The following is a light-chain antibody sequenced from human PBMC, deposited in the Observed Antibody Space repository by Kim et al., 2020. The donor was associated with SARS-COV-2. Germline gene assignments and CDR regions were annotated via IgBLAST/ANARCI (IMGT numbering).Light chain of an antibody. V-gene: IGKV3-15*01. CDR2: DAS. CDR3: QQYDKWPLT. Sequence: VSPGERATLSCRASQSANSNLAWYQQKPDQAPRLLIYDASTRATDIPARFSGSGSGTDFTLTISCLQSEDFAVYYCQQYDKWPLTFGGGTKVDIK. J-gene: IGKJ4*01. CDR1: QSANSN.